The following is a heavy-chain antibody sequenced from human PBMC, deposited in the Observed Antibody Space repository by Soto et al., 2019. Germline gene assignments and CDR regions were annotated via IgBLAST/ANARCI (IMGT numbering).Heavy chain of an antibody. V-gene: IGHV4-39*01. CDR3: ARAAPMVRGFTAPFY. Sequence: SETLSLTCTVSGGSISSSSYYWGWIRQPPGKGLEWIGSIYYSGSTYYNPSLESRVTISVDTSKNQFSLKLSSVTAADTAVYYCARAAPMVRGFTAPFYWGQGTLVTISS. D-gene: IGHD3-10*01. J-gene: IGHJ4*02. CDR2: IYYSGST. CDR1: GGSISSSSYY.